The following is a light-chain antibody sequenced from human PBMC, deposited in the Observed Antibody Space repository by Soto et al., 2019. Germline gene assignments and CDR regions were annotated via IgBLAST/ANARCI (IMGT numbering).Light chain of an antibody. CDR1: QSVSSD. CDR2: GAS. J-gene: IGKJ1*01. V-gene: IGKV3-15*01. Sequence: EIVMTQSPATLSVSPGERATLSCRASQSVSSDLAWYHQKPGQAPRLLIHGASTRATGIPARFSGSGSGTEFTLTINSLQSEDFAVHYCQQYNNWPRTFGHGTKVDIK. CDR3: QQYNNWPRT.